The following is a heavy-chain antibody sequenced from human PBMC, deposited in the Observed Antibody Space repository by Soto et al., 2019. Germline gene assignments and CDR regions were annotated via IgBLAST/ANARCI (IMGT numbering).Heavy chain of an antibody. Sequence: SETLSLTCTVSGGSVSSGSYYWSWIRQPPGKGLEWIGYIYYSGSTNYNPSLKSRVTISVDTSKNQFSLKLSSVTAADTAVYYCARVPPPDYGDYANYFDYWGQGTLVTVSS. CDR3: ARVPPPDYGDYANYFDY. V-gene: IGHV4-61*01. J-gene: IGHJ4*02. D-gene: IGHD4-17*01. CDR2: IYYSGST. CDR1: GGSVSSGSYY.